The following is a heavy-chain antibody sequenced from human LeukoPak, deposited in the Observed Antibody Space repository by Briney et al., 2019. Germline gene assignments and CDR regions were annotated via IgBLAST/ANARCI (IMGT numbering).Heavy chain of an antibody. CDR3: ARVTGVPNGSGSYYKPNDAFDI. D-gene: IGHD3-10*01. CDR2: IYTSGST. CDR1: GGSISSYY. Sequence: PSETLSLTCTVSGGSISSYYWSWIRQPAGKGLEWIGRIYTSGSTNYNPSLKSRVTMSVDTSKNQFSLKLSPVTAADTAVYYCARVTGVPNGSGSYYKPNDAFDIWGQGTMVTVSS. V-gene: IGHV4-4*07. J-gene: IGHJ3*02.